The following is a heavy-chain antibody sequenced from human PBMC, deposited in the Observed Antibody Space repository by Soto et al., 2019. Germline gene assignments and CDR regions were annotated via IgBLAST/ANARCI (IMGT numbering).Heavy chain of an antibody. J-gene: IGHJ6*02. CDR1: GCTFTSYA. CDR3: SGVVTGTPDSYYYGIDL. Sequence: GASVKVSCKASGCTFTSYAISWVRQAPGQGLEWMGGFIPIFGTTNYAQKFQDRVTISADESTGTAYMEVSPVTAADTAVSYCSGVVTGTPDSYYYGIDLWGQGTTVTVSS. D-gene: IGHD1-20*01. V-gene: IGHV1-69*13. CDR2: FIPIFGTT.